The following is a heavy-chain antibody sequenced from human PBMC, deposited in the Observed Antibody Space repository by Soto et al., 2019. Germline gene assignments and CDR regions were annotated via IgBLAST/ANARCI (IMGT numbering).Heavy chain of an antibody. V-gene: IGHV1-69*12. CDR1: GDTFSSYS. Sequence: VQLVQSGAEVKTPGSSVKVSCKASGDTFSSYSIAWVRQAPGQGLEWMGGIIPVFRSINYSQKFQGRVTITADESTTTAYMELTSLRPQDTAVYFCARDDGWNYRYYDMEVWGQGTTVTV. CDR3: ARDDGWNYRYYDMEV. CDR2: IIPVFRSI. D-gene: IGHD1-7*01. J-gene: IGHJ6*02.